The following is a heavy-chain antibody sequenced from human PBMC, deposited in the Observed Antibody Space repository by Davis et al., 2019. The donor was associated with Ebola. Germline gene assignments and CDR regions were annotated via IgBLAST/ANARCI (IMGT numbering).Heavy chain of an antibody. CDR1: GFTFSSYS. J-gene: IGHJ6*02. D-gene: IGHD3-22*01. CDR3: ARVPPYYYDSSGCGGMDV. CDR2: ISSSSSTI. Sequence: PGGSLRLSCAASGFTFSSYSMNWVRQAPGKGLEWVSYISSSSSTIYYADSVKGRFTISRDNAKNSLYLQMNSLRDEDTAVYYCARVPPYYYDSSGCGGMDVWGQGTTVTVSS. V-gene: IGHV3-48*02.